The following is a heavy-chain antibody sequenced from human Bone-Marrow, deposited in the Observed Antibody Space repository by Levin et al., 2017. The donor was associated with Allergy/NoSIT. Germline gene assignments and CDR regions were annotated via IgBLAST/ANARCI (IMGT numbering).Heavy chain of an antibody. CDR1: GFTVSSNY. V-gene: IGHV3-66*03. CDR3: ARGGGYCSSTSCYAEYYFDY. CDR2: IYSCGST. D-gene: IGHD2-2*03. Sequence: GGSLRLSCAASGFTVSSNYMSWVRQAPGKGLEWVSVIYSCGSTYYADSVKGRFTISRDNSKNTLYLQMNSLRAEDTAVYYCARGGGYCSSTSCYAEYYFDYWGQGTLVTVSS. J-gene: IGHJ4*02.